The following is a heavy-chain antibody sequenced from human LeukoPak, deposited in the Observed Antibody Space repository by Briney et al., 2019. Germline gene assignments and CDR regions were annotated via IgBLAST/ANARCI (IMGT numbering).Heavy chain of an antibody. CDR3: ARVVGYCSSTSCPFDY. D-gene: IGHD2-2*01. CDR2: INPSGGST. CDR1: GYTFTSYY. J-gene: IGHJ4*02. Sequence: ASVKVSCKASGYTFTSYYMHWVRQAPGQGLEWMGIINPSGGSTSCAQKFQGSVTMTRDTSTSTVYMELSSLRSEDTAVYYCARVVGYCSSTSCPFDYWGQGTLVTVSS. V-gene: IGHV1-46*01.